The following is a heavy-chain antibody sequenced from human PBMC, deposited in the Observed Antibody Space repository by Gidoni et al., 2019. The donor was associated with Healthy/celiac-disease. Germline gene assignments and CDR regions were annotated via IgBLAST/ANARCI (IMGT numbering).Heavy chain of an antibody. V-gene: IGHV1-58*01. J-gene: IGHJ4*02. Sequence: QMQLVQSGPEVKKPGTSVKVSCKASGFTFTSSAVQWVRQARGPRLEWIGWIVVGSGNTNYAQKFQERVTITRDMSTSTAYMELSSLRSEDTAVYYCAADPYYYDSSGYYFDYWGQGTLVTVSS. CDR2: IVVGSGNT. CDR3: AADPYYYDSSGYYFDY. CDR1: GFTFTSSA. D-gene: IGHD3-22*01.